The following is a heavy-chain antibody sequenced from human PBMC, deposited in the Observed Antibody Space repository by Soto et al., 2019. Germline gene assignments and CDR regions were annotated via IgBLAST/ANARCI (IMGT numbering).Heavy chain of an antibody. CDR1: GGTFSSYA. CDR3: ARPNITMILNDAFDI. D-gene: IGHD3-22*01. V-gene: IGHV1-69*13. Sequence: SVKVSCKASGGTFSSYAISWVRQAPGQGLEWMGGIIPIFGTANYAQKFQGRVTITADESTSTAYMELSSLRSEDTAVYYCARPNITMILNDAFDIWGQGTRVTVSS. J-gene: IGHJ3*02. CDR2: IIPIFGTA.